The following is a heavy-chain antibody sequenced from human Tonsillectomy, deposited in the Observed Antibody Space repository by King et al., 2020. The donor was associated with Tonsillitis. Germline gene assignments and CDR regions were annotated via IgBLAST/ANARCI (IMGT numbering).Heavy chain of an antibody. J-gene: IGHJ6*04. CDR1: GVTFGSYD. CDR3: ARADPRNYYHVMDV. V-gene: IGHV3-13*01. Sequence: VQLVEAGGGVVQPGGSLRLSCAASGVTFGSYDMHWVRQTTGKGLEWVSGIGTAGDTYYPGSVKGRFNISREDAKNSLYLQMNSLRAGDTAVYYCARADPRNYYHVMDVWGEGTTVTVPS. CDR2: IGTAGDT.